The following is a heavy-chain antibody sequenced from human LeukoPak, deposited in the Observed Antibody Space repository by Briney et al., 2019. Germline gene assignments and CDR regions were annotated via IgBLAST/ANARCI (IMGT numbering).Heavy chain of an antibody. CDR3: ARTIMDSSGWYLTDY. Sequence: SETLSLTCAVSGGSISSSNWWSWVRQPPGKGLEWIGEIYHSGSTNYNPSLKSRVTISVGKSKNQFSLKLSSVTAADTAVYYCARTIMDSSGWYLTDYWGQGTLVTVSS. J-gene: IGHJ4*02. CDR2: IYHSGST. V-gene: IGHV4-4*02. CDR1: GGSISSSNW. D-gene: IGHD6-19*01.